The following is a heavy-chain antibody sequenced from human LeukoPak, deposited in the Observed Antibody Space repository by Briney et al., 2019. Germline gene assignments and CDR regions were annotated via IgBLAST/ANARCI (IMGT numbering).Heavy chain of an antibody. D-gene: IGHD6-13*01. V-gene: IGHV3-30*04. CDR1: GFTFSTYA. CDR2: ISYDGSNK. CDR3: ARKLIAARTYSFDY. J-gene: IGHJ4*02. Sequence: PGRSLRLSCAASGFTFSTYAMHWVRQAPGKGLEWVALISYDGSNKYYADSVKGRFTISRDKSKNTLYLQMNSLRAEDTAVYYCARKLIAARTYSFDYWGQGTLVTVSS.